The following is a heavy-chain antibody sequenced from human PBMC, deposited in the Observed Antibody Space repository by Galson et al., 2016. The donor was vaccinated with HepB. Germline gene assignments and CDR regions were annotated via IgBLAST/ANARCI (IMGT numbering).Heavy chain of an antibody. CDR2: ISGAGTA. J-gene: IGHJ4*02. CDR1: GFPFSSYA. CDR3: FRVPRYYADYSSGVGDC. D-gene: IGHD4-17*01. Sequence: SLRLSCAASGFPFSSYAMSWVRQAPGKGLAWVSIISGAGTASYAYSVKGRLNISRDNSKNTLDLQMDSLRVEDTALYFCFRVPRYYADYSSGVGDCWGQGTLLTVSS. V-gene: IGHV3-23*01.